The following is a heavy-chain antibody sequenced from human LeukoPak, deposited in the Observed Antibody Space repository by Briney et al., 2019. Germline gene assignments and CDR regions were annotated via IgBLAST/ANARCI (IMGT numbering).Heavy chain of an antibody. Sequence: PSETLSPTCTVSGGSISSYYWSWFPQPAGKGLEGIGRIYITGSTNYNPSLKRRITMSVNPSKSQFSLRLSSVTAADTAVYYCARSGGDFWSGSFGYPDYWGQGTLVTVSS. V-gene: IGHV4-4*07. J-gene: IGHJ4*02. D-gene: IGHD3-3*01. CDR2: IYITGST. CDR3: ARSGGDFWSGSFGYPDY. CDR1: GGSISSYY.